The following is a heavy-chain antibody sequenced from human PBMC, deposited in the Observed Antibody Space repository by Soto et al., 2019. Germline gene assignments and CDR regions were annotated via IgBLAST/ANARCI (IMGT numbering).Heavy chain of an antibody. J-gene: IGHJ4*02. D-gene: IGHD6-19*01. V-gene: IGHV3-15*01. CDR1: GFTFSNAW. CDR2: IKSQTDGGTT. Sequence: EVQLVESGGGLVKPGESLRLSCVASGFTFSNAWMSWVRQAPGKGLEWVGRIKSQTDGGTTDYAAPVKGRFTISRDTAKKTLYLQMNSVKTEDTAVYFCTTYQLAVAGPAYYFDCWGQGTLVTVSS. CDR3: TTYQLAVAGPAYYFDC.